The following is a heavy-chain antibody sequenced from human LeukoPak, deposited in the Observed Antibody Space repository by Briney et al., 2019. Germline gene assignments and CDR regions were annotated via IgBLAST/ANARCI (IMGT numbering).Heavy chain of an antibody. CDR2: IYYSGST. J-gene: IGHJ5*02. D-gene: IGHD1-14*01. V-gene: IGHV4-39*01. Sequence: NPSETLSLTCTVSGGSISSSSYYWGWIRQPPGKGLEWIGSIYYSGSTYYNPSLKSRVTISVDTSKNQSSLKLSSVTAADTAVYYCASETFRTNPFDPWGQGTLVTVSS. CDR3: ASETFRTNPFDP. CDR1: GGSISSSSYY.